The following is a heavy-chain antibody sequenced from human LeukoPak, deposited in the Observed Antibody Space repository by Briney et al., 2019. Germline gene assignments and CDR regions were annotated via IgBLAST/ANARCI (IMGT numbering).Heavy chain of an antibody. V-gene: IGHV3-11*04. Sequence: GGSLRLSCAASGFRFSDYYMNWIRQAPGKGLEWISHISSPGTTISYADSVKGRFTVSRDNAKNSLHLEMNSLRADATAVYYCARGSGPLFYLDYWGQGTLVTVSS. J-gene: IGHJ4*02. CDR2: ISSPGTTI. CDR1: GFRFSDYY. D-gene: IGHD2-15*01. CDR3: ARGSGPLFYLDY.